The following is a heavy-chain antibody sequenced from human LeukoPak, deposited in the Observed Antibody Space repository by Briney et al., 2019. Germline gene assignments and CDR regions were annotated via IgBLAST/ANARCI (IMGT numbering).Heavy chain of an antibody. J-gene: IGHJ6*02. V-gene: IGHV3-48*02. Sequence: GRSLRLSCAASGYTFSTFGMHWVRQAPGKGLEWVSHISTSGSAIYYAASVKGRFTISRDNARNSLYLQMNSLRDEDTALYYCARTGGMDVWGQGTTVIVSS. CDR3: ARTGGMDV. CDR1: GYTFSTFG. CDR2: ISTSGSAI.